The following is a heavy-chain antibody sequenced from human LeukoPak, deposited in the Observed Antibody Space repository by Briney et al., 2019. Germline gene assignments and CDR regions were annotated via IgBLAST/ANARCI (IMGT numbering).Heavy chain of an antibody. J-gene: IGHJ3*02. CDR3: ARVAHGSSWYRDAFDI. V-gene: IGHV3-64*01. CDR1: GFTFSSYA. D-gene: IGHD6-13*01. Sequence: GGSLRLSCAASGFTFSSYAMHWVRQSPGKGLEYVSAISTNGDSTYYANSVKGRFTISRDNSKNTLYLQMGSLRAEDMAVYYCARVAHGSSWYRDAFDIWGQGTMVTVSS. CDR2: ISTNGDST.